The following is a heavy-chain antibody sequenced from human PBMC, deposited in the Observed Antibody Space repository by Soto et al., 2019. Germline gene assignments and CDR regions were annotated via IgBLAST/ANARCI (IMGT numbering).Heavy chain of an antibody. CDR3: ARPHDYGDYVHAFDI. CDR1: GYSFTSYW. CDR2: IYPGDSDT. V-gene: IGHV5-51*01. Sequence: PGESLKISCKGSGYSFTSYWIGWVRQMPGKGLEWMGIIYPGDSDTRYSPSFQGQVTISADKSISTAYLQWSSLKASDTAMYYCARPHDYGDYVHAFDIWGQGTMVTVSS. J-gene: IGHJ3*02. D-gene: IGHD4-17*01.